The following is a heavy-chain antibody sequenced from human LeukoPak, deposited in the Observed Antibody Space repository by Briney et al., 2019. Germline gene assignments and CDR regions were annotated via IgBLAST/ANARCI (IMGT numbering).Heavy chain of an antibody. J-gene: IGHJ4*02. Sequence: PGGSLRLSCAASGFTFSSYSMNWVRQAPGKGLEWVSSISSSSSYIYYADSVKGRFTISRDNAKNSLYLQMNSPRAEDTAVYYCARTLGYCSGGSCYAQLDYWGQGTLVTVSS. CDR2: ISSSSSYI. CDR1: GFTFSSYS. CDR3: ARTLGYCSGGSCYAQLDY. D-gene: IGHD2-15*01. V-gene: IGHV3-21*01.